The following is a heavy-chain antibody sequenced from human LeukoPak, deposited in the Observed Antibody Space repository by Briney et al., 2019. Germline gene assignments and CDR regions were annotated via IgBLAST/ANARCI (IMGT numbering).Heavy chain of an antibody. V-gene: IGHV3-15*01. CDR2: IMSKNDGGTT. Sequence: SGGSLRLSCAVSGFSVSDAWMSWVRQAPGKGLEWVGRIMSKNDGGTTDYAASVKGRFTISRDDSKNTLYLQMNSLKTEDTAVYYCTGPPDWGQGTLVTVSS. CDR3: TGPPD. J-gene: IGHJ4*02. CDR1: GFSVSDAW.